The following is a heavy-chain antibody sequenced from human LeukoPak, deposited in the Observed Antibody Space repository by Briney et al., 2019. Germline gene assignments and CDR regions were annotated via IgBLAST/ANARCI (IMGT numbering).Heavy chain of an antibody. Sequence: SETLSLTCAVSGYSISSGCYWGWIRQPPGKGLEWIGNIYHSGSTYYNPSLKSRVIISVDTSKNQFSLKLSSVTVADTAVYFCARDRRRDYSGYHYWGQGTLVTVSS. CDR2: IYHSGST. V-gene: IGHV4-38-2*02. J-gene: IGHJ4*02. CDR1: GYSISSGCY. CDR3: ARDRRRDYSGYHY. D-gene: IGHD5-12*01.